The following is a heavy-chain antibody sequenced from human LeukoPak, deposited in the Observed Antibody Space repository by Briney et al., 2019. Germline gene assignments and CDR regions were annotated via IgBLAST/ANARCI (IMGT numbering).Heavy chain of an antibody. CDR3: ARREDSYGYHWYFDL. D-gene: IGHD5-18*01. CDR1: GGPISSYY. Sequence: PSETLSRTSTGSGGPISSYYWSWIRPPPGKGLEWIGYIYYSGSTNYNPSLKSRVTISVDTSKNQFSLKLSSVTAADTAVYYCARREDSYGYHWYFDLWGGGTLVTVSS. V-gene: IGHV4-59*08. J-gene: IGHJ2*01. CDR2: IYYSGST.